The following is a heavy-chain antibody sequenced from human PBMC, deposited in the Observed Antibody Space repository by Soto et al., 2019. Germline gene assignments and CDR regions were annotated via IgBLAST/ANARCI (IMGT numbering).Heavy chain of an antibody. D-gene: IGHD3-16*01. Sequence: QVQLVQSGAEVKKPGASVKVSCKASGYTFSSYGITWVRQAPGQGLAWMGWINTYNGYTNYAQKLQGRITMTTDTSTSTAYMELRSLRSDDTAVYYCARDRRWGYYYGMDVWGQGTTVTVSS. CDR3: ARDRRWGYYYGMDV. J-gene: IGHJ6*02. CDR1: GYTFSSYG. CDR2: INTYNGYT. V-gene: IGHV1-18*01.